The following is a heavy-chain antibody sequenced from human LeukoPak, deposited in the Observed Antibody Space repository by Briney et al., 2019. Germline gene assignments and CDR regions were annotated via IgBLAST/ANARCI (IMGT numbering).Heavy chain of an antibody. Sequence: PGGSLRLSCAASGFTFSSYGMHWVRQAPGKGLEWVAVISYDGSNKYYADSVKGRFTISRDNSKNTLYLQMNSLRAEDTAVYYCAKLPYGSGSSVDVWGKGTTVTVSS. CDR3: AKLPYGSGSSVDV. J-gene: IGHJ6*04. CDR1: GFTFSSYG. V-gene: IGHV3-30*18. CDR2: ISYDGSNK. D-gene: IGHD3-10*01.